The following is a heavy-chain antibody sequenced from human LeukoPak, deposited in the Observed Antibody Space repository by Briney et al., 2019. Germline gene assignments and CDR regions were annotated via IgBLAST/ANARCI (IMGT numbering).Heavy chain of an antibody. CDR3: ARDFTPILTGPVDAFDI. Sequence: PGGSLRLSCAASGFTFSSYWMHWVRQVPGKGLEWVSVIYSGGSTYYADSVKGRFTISRDNSKNTLYLQMNSLRAEDTAVYYCARDFTPILTGPVDAFDIWGQGTMVTVSS. D-gene: IGHD3-9*01. V-gene: IGHV3-66*01. CDR2: IYSGGST. J-gene: IGHJ3*02. CDR1: GFTFSSYW.